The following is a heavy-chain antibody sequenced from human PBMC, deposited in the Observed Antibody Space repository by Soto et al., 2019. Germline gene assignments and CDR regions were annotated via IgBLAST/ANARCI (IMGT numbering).Heavy chain of an antibody. CDR2: IWYCGSNK. Sequence: PGGALRLPCAPAGFTFSSYGMHWVRQAPGRGLEWGADIWYCGSNKYYAASVNVRFTISRHNSKNTLYLQLNSLRAEDTAVYYCARGLSGYLYYFDYCGRGTLGTVAS. J-gene: IGHJ4*02. V-gene: IGHV3-33*01. CDR3: ARGLSGYLYYFDY. CDR1: GFTFSSYG. D-gene: IGHD3-3*01.